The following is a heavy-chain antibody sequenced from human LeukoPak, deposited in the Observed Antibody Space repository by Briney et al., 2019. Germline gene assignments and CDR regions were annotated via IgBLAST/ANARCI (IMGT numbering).Heavy chain of an antibody. CDR2: ISNSDYNT. V-gene: IGHV3-23*01. Sequence: GGSLRLSCAASGFTFSSYSMSWVRQAPGKGLEWVSIISNSDYNTYYADSVKCRFTISRANSENTLYLQMNSLRAEETAVYYCAELGITMVGGVWGKGTTVTISS. CDR1: GFTFSSYS. J-gene: IGHJ6*04. CDR3: AELGITMVGGV. D-gene: IGHD3-10*02.